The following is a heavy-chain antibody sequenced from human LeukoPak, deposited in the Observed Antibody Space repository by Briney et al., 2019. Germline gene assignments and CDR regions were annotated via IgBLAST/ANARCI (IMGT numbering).Heavy chain of an antibody. CDR2: IRYDGSNK. J-gene: IGHJ3*02. CDR3: ARGTPGIAEYAFDI. Sequence: LPGGSLRLSCAASGFTFSSYGMHWVRQAPGKGLEWVAFIRYDGSNKYYADSVKGRFTISRENSKNTLYLQMNSLRAEDTAVYYCARGTPGIAEYAFDIWGQGTMVTVSS. V-gene: IGHV3-30*02. CDR1: GFTFSSYG. D-gene: IGHD6-13*01.